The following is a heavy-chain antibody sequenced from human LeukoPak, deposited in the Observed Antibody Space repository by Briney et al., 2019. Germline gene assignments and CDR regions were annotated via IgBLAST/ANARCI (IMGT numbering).Heavy chain of an antibody. CDR1: GGSISSYY. V-gene: IGHV4-4*07. J-gene: IGHJ3*02. CDR3: ARGIAAASERAFDI. D-gene: IGHD6-13*01. CDR2: IYSSGGT. Sequence: PSETLSLTCTVSGGSISSYYWSWIRQPAGKGLEWIGRIYSSGGTDYNPSLKSRDTMSVDTSKNQFSLKLRSVTAADTAVYYCARGIAAASERAFDIWGQGTMVTVSS.